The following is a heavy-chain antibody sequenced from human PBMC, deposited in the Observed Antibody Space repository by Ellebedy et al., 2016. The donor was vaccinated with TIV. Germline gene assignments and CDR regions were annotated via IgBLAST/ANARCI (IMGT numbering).Heavy chain of an antibody. V-gene: IGHV5-51*01. CDR2: IYPGDSDT. CDR1: GYRFTNSW. D-gene: IGHD4-11*01. Sequence: GESLKISXKGSGYRFTNSWIAWVRQKPGKGLEWLGIIYPGDSDTKYSTSFQGQVTISADTSINAAYLQWNILAASDTATYYCARMHEYSNYHPLDLWGQGTVVTVSS. J-gene: IGHJ3*01. CDR3: ARMHEYSNYHPLDL.